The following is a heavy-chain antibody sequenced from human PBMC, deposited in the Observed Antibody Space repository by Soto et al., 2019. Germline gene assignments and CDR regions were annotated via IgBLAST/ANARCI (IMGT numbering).Heavy chain of an antibody. CDR1: GGTFSSYA. Sequence: SVKVSCKASGGTFSSYAISWVRQAPGQGLEWMGGIIPIFGTANYAQKFQGRVTITADKSTSTAYMELSSLRSEDTAVYYCARDRITFGGVPQPNWFDPWGQGTLVTV. CDR3: ARDRITFGGVPQPNWFDP. V-gene: IGHV1-69*06. CDR2: IIPIFGTA. D-gene: IGHD3-16*01. J-gene: IGHJ5*02.